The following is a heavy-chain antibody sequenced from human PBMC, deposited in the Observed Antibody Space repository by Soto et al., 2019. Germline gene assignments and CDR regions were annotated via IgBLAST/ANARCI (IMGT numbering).Heavy chain of an antibody. J-gene: IGHJ4*02. CDR3: ARHLRRSYGVDY. V-gene: IGHV4-39*01. CDR2: FYYSGST. D-gene: IGHD5-18*01. CDR1: GGSIRSSSFY. Sequence: SETLSLTCTVSGGSIRSSSFYWGWIRQPPGRGLEWIGGFYYSGSTYYNPSLKSRVTISVDTSKNQFSLKLSSVTAADTAVYYCARHLRRSYGVDYWGQGTLVTVSS.